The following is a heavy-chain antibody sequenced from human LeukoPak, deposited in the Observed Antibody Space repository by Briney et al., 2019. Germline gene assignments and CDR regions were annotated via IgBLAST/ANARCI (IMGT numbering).Heavy chain of an antibody. CDR2: IYPGDSDT. J-gene: IGHJ5*02. Sequence: GESLKISCKGSGYSFTSYWIGWVRQMPGKGLEWMGIIYPGDSDTRYSPSFQGQVTISADKSISTAYLQWSSLKASDTAMYYCARHRGVVDIVATMKGWFDPWGQGTLVTVSS. D-gene: IGHD5-12*01. CDR3: ARHRGVVDIVATMKGWFDP. CDR1: GYSFTSYW. V-gene: IGHV5-51*01.